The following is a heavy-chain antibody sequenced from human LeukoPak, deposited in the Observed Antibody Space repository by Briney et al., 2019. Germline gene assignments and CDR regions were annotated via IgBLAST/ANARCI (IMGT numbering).Heavy chain of an antibody. Sequence: ASVKVSCKASEYTFTDYYIHWVRQAPGQGLQWMGWINPNGGGTIYAQKFQGRVTMTRDTSISAAYMELSRLTSDDTAVYWCARVRDSGSYYLYWGQGTLVTVSS. CDR1: EYTFTDYY. CDR3: ARVRDSGSYYLY. D-gene: IGHD3-10*01. CDR2: INPNGGGT. J-gene: IGHJ4*02. V-gene: IGHV1-2*02.